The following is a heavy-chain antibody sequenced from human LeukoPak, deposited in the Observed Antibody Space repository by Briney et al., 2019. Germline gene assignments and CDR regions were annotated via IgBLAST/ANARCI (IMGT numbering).Heavy chain of an antibody. V-gene: IGHV3-23*01. CDR2: ISGSGGST. Sequence: GGSLRLSCAASGFTFSSYAMSWVSQAPGKGLEWVSAISGSGGSTYYADSVKGRFTISRDNSKNTLYLQMNSLRAEDTAVYYCAAHYPGIAVAGTRPFDYWGQGTLVTVSS. D-gene: IGHD6-19*01. J-gene: IGHJ4*02. CDR3: AAHYPGIAVAGTRPFDY. CDR1: GFTFSSYA.